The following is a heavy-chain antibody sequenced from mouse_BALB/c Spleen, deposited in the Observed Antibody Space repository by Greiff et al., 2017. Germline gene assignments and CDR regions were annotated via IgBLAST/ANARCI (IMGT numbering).Heavy chain of an antibody. Sequence: QVQLQQPGAELVKPGTSVKLSCKASGYNFTSYWINWVKLRPGQGLEWIGDIYPGSGSTNYNEKFKSKATLTVDTSSSTAYMQLSSLASEDSALYYCARLNSEAMDYWGQGTSVTVSS. D-gene: IGHD1-3*01. J-gene: IGHJ4*01. V-gene: IGHV1-55*01. CDR2: IYPGSGST. CDR3: ARLNSEAMDY. CDR1: GYNFTSYW.